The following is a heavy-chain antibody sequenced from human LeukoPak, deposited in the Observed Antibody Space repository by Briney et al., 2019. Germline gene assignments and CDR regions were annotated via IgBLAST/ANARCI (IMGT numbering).Heavy chain of an antibody. D-gene: IGHD3-3*01. CDR1: GFTFSSYG. J-gene: IGHJ4*02. V-gene: IGHV3-30*02. CDR2: IRYDGSNK. Sequence: GGSLRLSCAASGFTFSSYGMHWVRQAPGKGLEWVAFIRYDGSNKDYADSVKGRFTISRDNSKNTLYLQMNSLRAEDTAVYYCAKDLLYYDFWSAYYHFDYWGQGTLVTVSS. CDR3: AKDLLYYDFWSAYYHFDY.